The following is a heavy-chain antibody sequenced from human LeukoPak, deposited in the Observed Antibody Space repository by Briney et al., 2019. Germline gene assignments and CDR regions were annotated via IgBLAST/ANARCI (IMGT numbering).Heavy chain of an antibody. Sequence: GGSLRLSCAASGFTFSSYAMSWVRQAPGKGLEWVSSISGSGGSTYYADSVKGRFTISRDNSKNTLYLQMNRLRAEDTAVYYCAKGPQYYYDSSGYFDYWGQGTLVTVSS. V-gene: IGHV3-23*01. J-gene: IGHJ4*02. CDR2: ISGSGGST. CDR1: GFTFSSYA. D-gene: IGHD3-22*01. CDR3: AKGPQYYYDSSGYFDY.